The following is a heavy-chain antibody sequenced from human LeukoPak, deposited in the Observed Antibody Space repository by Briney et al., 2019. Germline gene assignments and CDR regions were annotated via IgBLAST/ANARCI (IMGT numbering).Heavy chain of an antibody. CDR2: IYYSGST. J-gene: IGHJ4*02. D-gene: IGHD6-13*01. Sequence: PSQTLSLTCTVSGGSISSGCYYWNWIRQHPGKGLESIGCIYYSGSTHYNPSLESRLTISVDTSKNQFSLKLSSVTAADTAVYYCAGGFDSRKTGYWGQGTLVTVSS. CDR1: GGSISSGCYY. CDR3: AGGFDSRKTGY. V-gene: IGHV4-31*03.